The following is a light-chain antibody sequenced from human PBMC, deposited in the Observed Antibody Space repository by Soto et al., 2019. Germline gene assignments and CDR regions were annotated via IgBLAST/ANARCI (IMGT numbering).Light chain of an antibody. CDR2: AAS. Sequence: DIQMTQSPSSLSASVGDSVTITCRASQTISTFLNWYQQKPGEAPKLLIYAASTLQSGVPSRFSGWGSGTDFTLTITSLQPEDFATYYCQQSYSALTYTFCQGTKLEIK. V-gene: IGKV1-39*01. CDR3: QQSYSALTYT. CDR1: QTISTF. J-gene: IGKJ2*01.